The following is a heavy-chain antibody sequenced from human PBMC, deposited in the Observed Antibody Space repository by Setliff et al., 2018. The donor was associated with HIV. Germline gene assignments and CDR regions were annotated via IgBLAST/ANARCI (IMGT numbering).Heavy chain of an antibody. V-gene: IGHV3-7*03. CDR2: IKYDGSEK. CDR3: ARYGQAHAVAGKSDY. CDR1: GFTFSSYW. Sequence: PGGSLRLSCAASGFTFSSYWMSWVRQAPGKGLEWVANIKYDGSEKYYVGSVKGRFTISRDNAKNSLYLQMNSLRAEDTALYYCARYGQAHAVAGKSDYWGQGTLVTVSS. J-gene: IGHJ4*02. D-gene: IGHD6-19*01.